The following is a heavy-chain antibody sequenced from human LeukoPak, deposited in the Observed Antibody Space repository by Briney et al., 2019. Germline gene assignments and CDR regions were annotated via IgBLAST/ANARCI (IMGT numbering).Heavy chain of an antibody. D-gene: IGHD3-3*01. CDR2: MNPNSGNT. Sequence: GASVKVSCKASGYTFTSYDINWVRQATGQGLERMGWMNPNSGNTGYAQKFQGRVTITRNTSISTAYMELSSRRSEDTAVYYCARGWYDFWSGSTGFLDYWGQGTLVTVSS. CDR3: ARGWYDFWSGSTGFLDY. V-gene: IGHV1-8*03. J-gene: IGHJ4*02. CDR1: GYTFTSYD.